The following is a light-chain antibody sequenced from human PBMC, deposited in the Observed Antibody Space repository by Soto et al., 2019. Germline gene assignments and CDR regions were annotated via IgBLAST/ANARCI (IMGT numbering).Light chain of an antibody. V-gene: IGKV3-20*01. Sequence: EIVMTQSPATLSVSPEQRAPLSCRASQSVSSKYLAWYQQKPGQAPRLLIYGASSRATGIPDRFSGSGSGMDFTLTISSLAPEDFAVYYCQQSGDSQWTFGQGTRLEIK. CDR3: QQSGDSQWT. CDR2: GAS. J-gene: IGKJ5*01. CDR1: QSVSSKY.